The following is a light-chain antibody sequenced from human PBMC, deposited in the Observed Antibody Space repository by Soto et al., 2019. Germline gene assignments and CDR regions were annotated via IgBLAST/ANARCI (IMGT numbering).Light chain of an antibody. J-gene: IGKJ2*01. Sequence: DIQMTQSPSSLSASVGDRVTITCRASQDISNYLAWYQQKPGRVPKLLIYAAYTLQSGVPSRFSGSGSGTEFTLTISSLQPEDVAVYYCQQYNSVPYTFGQGTKLEIK. CDR1: QDISNY. V-gene: IGKV1-27*01. CDR2: AAY. CDR3: QQYNSVPYT.